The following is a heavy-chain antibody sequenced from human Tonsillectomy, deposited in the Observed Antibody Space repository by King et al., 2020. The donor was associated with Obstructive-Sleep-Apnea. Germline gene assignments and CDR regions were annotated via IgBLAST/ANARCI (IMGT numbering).Heavy chain of an antibody. CDR3: AKWGFFGVATFYYYCMDV. Sequence: VQLVESGGGLVQPGGSLRLSCAASGFTFSSYAMSWVRQAPGKGLEWVSAISGSGGSTYYADSVKGRFTISRDNSKNTLYLQMNSLRAEDTAVYYCAKWGFFGVATFYYYCMDVWGQGTTVTVFS. CDR2: ISGSGGST. D-gene: IGHD3-3*01. J-gene: IGHJ6*02. CDR1: GFTFSSYA. V-gene: IGHV3-23*04.